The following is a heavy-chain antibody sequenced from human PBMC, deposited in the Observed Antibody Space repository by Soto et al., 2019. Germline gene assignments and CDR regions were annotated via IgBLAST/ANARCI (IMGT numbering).Heavy chain of an antibody. CDR3: ARIRGATSGYHFDV. Sequence: SGPTLVNPTQTLTLTCTFSGFSLSTVSMCVGWIRQTPGKALEWLALIDWEDDKFYRTSLKTRLTISKDTSKNQVVLTMTNMGPGDTGTYYCARIRGATSGYHFDVWGQGTMVTVFS. D-gene: IGHD1-26*01. CDR1: GFSLSTVSMC. CDR2: IDWEDDK. V-gene: IGHV2-70*01. J-gene: IGHJ4*02.